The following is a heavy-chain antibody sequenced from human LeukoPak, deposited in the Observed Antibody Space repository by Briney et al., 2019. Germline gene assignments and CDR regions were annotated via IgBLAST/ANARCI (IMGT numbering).Heavy chain of an antibody. Sequence: GGSLRLSCGASGFTFDDYAMHWVRQAPGKGLEWVSGISWNSGSIGYADSVKGRFTISRDNAKNSLYLQMNSLRAEDTALYYCAKEGLRDAFDIWGQGTMVTVSS. CDR1: GFTFDDYA. CDR2: ISWNSGSI. J-gene: IGHJ3*02. CDR3: AKEGLRDAFDI. V-gene: IGHV3-9*01.